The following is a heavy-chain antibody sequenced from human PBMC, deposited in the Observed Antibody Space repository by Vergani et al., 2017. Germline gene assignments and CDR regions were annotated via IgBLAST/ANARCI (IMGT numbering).Heavy chain of an antibody. J-gene: IGHJ4*02. CDR1: GFTFSSYE. Sequence: EVQLVESGGGLVQPGGSLRLSCAASGFTFSSYEMNWVRQAPGKGLAWVSYISSSGSTIYYADSLKGRFTISRDNAKNSLYLQMNSLRAEDTAVYYCARDLATVTPFDYWGQGTLVTVSS. CDR3: ARDLATVTPFDY. V-gene: IGHV3-48*03. CDR2: ISSSGSTI. D-gene: IGHD4-11*01.